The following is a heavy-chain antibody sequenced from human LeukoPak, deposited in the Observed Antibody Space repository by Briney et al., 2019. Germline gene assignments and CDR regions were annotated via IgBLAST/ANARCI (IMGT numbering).Heavy chain of an antibody. CDR1: GCTFSSYA. CDR3: ARVGGYSYGSHFDY. CDR2: IIPIFGTA. V-gene: IGHV1-69*05. Sequence: SVKVCCKASGCTFSSYAISWVRQAPGQGLEWMGRIIPIFGTANYAQKFQGRVTITTDESTSTAYMELSSLRSEDTAVYYCARVGGYSYGSHFDYWGQGTLVTVSS. D-gene: IGHD5-18*01. J-gene: IGHJ4*02.